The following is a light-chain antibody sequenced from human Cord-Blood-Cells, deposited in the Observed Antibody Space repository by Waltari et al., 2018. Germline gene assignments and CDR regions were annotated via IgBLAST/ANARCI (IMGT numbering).Light chain of an antibody. V-gene: IGKV4-1*01. CDR1: QSVLYSSNNKNY. CDR3: QQYYSTPRT. CDR2: WAS. J-gene: IGKJ1*01. Sequence: DIVMTQSPDSLAVSLGERATINCKSSQSVLYSSNNKNYLAWYQQKPGQPAKLLIYWASTREYGVPDRFSGSGSGTDFTLTISSLQAEDVAVYYCQQYYSTPRTFGQGTKVEIK.